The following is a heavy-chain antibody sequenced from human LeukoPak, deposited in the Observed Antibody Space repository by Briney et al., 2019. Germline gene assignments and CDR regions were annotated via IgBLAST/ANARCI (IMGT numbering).Heavy chain of an antibody. J-gene: IGHJ4*02. D-gene: IGHD3-10*01. Sequence: SETLSLTCAVYGGSFSGYYWSWIRQPPGKGLEWIGEINHSGGTNYNPSLKSRVTISVDTSKNQFSLKLSSVTAADTAVYYCARFIRRCGPVDYWGQGTLVTVSS. CDR1: GGSFSGYY. V-gene: IGHV4-34*01. CDR3: ARFIRRCGPVDY. CDR2: INHSGGT.